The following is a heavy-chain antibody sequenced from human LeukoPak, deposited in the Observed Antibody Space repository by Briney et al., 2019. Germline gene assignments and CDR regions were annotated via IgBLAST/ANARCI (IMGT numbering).Heavy chain of an antibody. D-gene: IGHD4-23*01. Sequence: GGSLRLSCAASGFTFNMYWMTWARQAPGKGLESVAYINKDGSDKYYVDSVKGRFTVSRDNAKNSLYLQMNSLGAEDTAVYYCARDAGYGGNSDYWGQGTLVTVSS. V-gene: IGHV3-7*01. CDR2: INKDGSDK. CDR3: ARDAGYGGNSDY. J-gene: IGHJ4*02. CDR1: GFTFNMYW.